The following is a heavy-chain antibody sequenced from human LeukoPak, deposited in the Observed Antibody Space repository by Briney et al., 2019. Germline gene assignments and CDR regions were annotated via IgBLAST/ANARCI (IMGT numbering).Heavy chain of an antibody. CDR3: ARDSRYYFDY. J-gene: IGHJ4*02. Sequence: GGSLRLSCAASGFTVSSNYMSWVRQAPGKGLEWVANIKQDGSEKYYVDSVKGRFTISRDNAKNSLYLQMNSLRAEDTAVYYCARDSRYYFDYWGQGTLVTVSS. V-gene: IGHV3-7*01. CDR1: GFTVSSNY. CDR2: IKQDGSEK.